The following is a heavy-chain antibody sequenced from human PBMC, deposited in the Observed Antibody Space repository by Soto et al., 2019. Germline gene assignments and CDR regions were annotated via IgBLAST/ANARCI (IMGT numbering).Heavy chain of an antibody. Sequence: SQTLSLTCAISGDSVSSNSAAWNWIRHSPSRGLEWLGRTYYRSKWYNDYAVSVKSRITINPDTSKNQFSLKLSSVTAADTAVYYCARGSVTGLFDYWGQGTLVTVSS. CDR3: ARGSVTGLFDY. V-gene: IGHV6-1*01. CDR2: TYYRSKWYN. D-gene: IGHD3-9*01. CDR1: GDSVSSNSAA. J-gene: IGHJ4*02.